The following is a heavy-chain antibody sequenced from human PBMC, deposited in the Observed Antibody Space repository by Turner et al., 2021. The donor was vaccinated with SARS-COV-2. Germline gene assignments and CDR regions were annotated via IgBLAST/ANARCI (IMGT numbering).Heavy chain of an antibody. V-gene: IGHV4-39*01. D-gene: IGHD4-4*01. J-gene: IGHJ3*02. CDR3: GRHALETTTIRDPFDI. CDR1: GGSFTSSSYY. CDR2: ISNRGRT. Sequence: QLQLQESGPGLVKPSETLSLTCTVSGGSFTSSSYYWGWIRQPPGKGLEWIGSISNRGRTYQNPSLKSRVTISGDTSKNQFSLKLISVTAADTAVYYCGRHALETTTIRDPFDIWGQGTMVTISS.